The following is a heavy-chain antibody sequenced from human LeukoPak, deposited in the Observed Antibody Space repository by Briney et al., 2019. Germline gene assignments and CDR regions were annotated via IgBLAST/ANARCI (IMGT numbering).Heavy chain of an antibody. CDR3: ARDQGRWLVRTFDY. V-gene: IGHV4-39*07. CDR1: GGSISSSSYY. D-gene: IGHD6-19*01. CDR2: INHSGST. Sequence: PSETLSLTCTVSGGSISSSSYYWSWIRQPPGKGLEWIGEINHSGSTNYNPSLKSRVTISVDTSKNQFSLKLSSVTAADTAVYYCARDQGRWLVRTFDYWGQGTLVTVSS. J-gene: IGHJ4*02.